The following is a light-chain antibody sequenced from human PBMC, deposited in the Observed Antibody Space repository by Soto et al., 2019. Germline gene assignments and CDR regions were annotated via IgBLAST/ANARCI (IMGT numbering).Light chain of an antibody. V-gene: IGKV1-5*03. J-gene: IGKJ1*01. CDR1: QTISSW. Sequence: DIQMTQSRSTLSGSVGDRVTITCRASQTISSWLAWYQQKPGKAPKLLIYKASTLKSGVPSRFSGSGSGTEFTLTISSLQPDDFATYYCQHYNSYSEAFGQGTKVEIK. CDR3: QHYNSYSEA. CDR2: KAS.